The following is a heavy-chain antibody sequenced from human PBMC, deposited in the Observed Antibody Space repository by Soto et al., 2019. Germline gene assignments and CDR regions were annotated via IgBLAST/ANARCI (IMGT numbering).Heavy chain of an antibody. CDR1: GGSISSSSYY. CDR2: IYYSGST. Sequence: SETLSLTCTVSGGSISSSSYYWGWIRQPPGKGLEWIGSIYYSGSTYYNPSLKSRVTISVDTSKNQFSLKLSSVTAADTAVYYCATVGATTGNYWGQGTLVTVSS. J-gene: IGHJ4*02. D-gene: IGHD1-26*01. V-gene: IGHV4-39*07. CDR3: ATVGATTGNY.